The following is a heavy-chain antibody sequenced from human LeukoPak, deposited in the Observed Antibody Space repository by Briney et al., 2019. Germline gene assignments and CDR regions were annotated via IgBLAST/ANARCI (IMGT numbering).Heavy chain of an antibody. J-gene: IGHJ4*02. CDR1: GFTLSIYA. Sequence: GGSLRLSCAASGFTLSIYAMSWVRQAPGKGLEWVSGISGSGDSTYYADSVKGRFTISRDNSKNTLYLQMNSLKTEDTAVYYCTTAGSGSYYPIDYWGQGTLVTVSS. V-gene: IGHV3-23*01. CDR2: ISGSGDST. D-gene: IGHD3-10*01. CDR3: TTAGSGSYYPIDY.